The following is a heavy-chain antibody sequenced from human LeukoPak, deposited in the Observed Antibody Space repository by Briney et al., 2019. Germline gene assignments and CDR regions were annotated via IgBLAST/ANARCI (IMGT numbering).Heavy chain of an antibody. CDR2: ISGSGGSR. CDR1: GFTFSYYW. Sequence: QPGGSLRLSCAASGFTFSYYWMGWVRQAPGKGLEWVSTISGSGGSRSYADSVKGRFTISRDNAQNSLYLRMNSLRDEDTALYYCARVPYSTGAFDYWGQGTLVTVSS. D-gene: IGHD6-19*01. V-gene: IGHV3-48*02. CDR3: ARVPYSTGAFDY. J-gene: IGHJ4*02.